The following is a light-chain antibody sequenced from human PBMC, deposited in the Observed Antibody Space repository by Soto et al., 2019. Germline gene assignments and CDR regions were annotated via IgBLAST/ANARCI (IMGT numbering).Light chain of an antibody. CDR2: ENN. CDR3: AAWDTSLSGGV. V-gene: IGLV1-51*02. J-gene: IGLJ3*02. Sequence: QSVLTQPPSVSAAPGQKVTISCSGSSSNIGSDFVSWYQPLPGTAPQLLIYENNKRPSGIPDRFSGSKSATSATLGITGLQTGDEADYYCAAWDTSLSGGVFGGGTKLTVL. CDR1: SSNIGSDF.